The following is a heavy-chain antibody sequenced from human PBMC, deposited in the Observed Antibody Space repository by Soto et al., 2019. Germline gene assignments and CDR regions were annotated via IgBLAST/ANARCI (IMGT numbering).Heavy chain of an antibody. Sequence: PSETLSLTCTVSGGSISSDVHYWSWFRQPPGKGLEWIGYIYSSGSTYYNPSLKSQVSISVDTSKNQFSLKFSSVTAADTAVYYCARGPTVTTDYWGQGALVTVSS. CDR2: IYSSGST. CDR3: ARGPTVTTDY. J-gene: IGHJ4*02. D-gene: IGHD4-17*01. CDR1: GGSISSDVHY. V-gene: IGHV4-30-4*01.